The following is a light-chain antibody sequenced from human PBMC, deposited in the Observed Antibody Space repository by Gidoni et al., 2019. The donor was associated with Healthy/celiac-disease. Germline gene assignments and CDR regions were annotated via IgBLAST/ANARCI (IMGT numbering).Light chain of an antibody. Sequence: DIQMTQSPSTLSASVGDRVTITCRASQSISSWLACYQQKPGKAPKLLISDDCSLESGVPSRFSGSGSGTEFTLTISSLQPDDFATYYCQHLKTFGQGTKLEIK. V-gene: IGKV1-5*01. J-gene: IGKJ2*01. CDR1: QSISSW. CDR2: DDC. CDR3: QHLKT.